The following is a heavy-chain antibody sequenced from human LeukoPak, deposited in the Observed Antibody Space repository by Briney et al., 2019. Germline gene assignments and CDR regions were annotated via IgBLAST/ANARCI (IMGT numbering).Heavy chain of an antibody. CDR3: ARAWGDPSIPNVY. CDR2: IYHSGST. J-gene: IGHJ4*02. CDR1: GYPISRGFY. V-gene: IGHV4-38-2*01. D-gene: IGHD7-27*01. Sequence: SETQTLTCAVCGYPISRGFYWGSIRPPPGNGLEWIGSIYHSGSTNYNPSLKSRVTISVDTSKNQFSLQLSSVTAADTAIYYCARAWGDPSIPNVYWGQGTLVAVSS.